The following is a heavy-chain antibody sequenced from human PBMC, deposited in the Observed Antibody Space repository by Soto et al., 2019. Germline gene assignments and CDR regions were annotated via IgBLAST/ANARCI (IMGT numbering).Heavy chain of an antibody. J-gene: IGHJ3*02. D-gene: IGHD3-3*01. V-gene: IGHV1-2*02. Sequence: QLHXVQSGAVVKKPGASVTVSCSAXGYPXTAYYMHXXXXXXXRGLEWMGGINPATGAAKYTQTFQGRVTMTRDTSTSTVFMELSGLTSEDTAVFYCARGGGVGVAGSAAFDMWGQGTLVTVSS. CDR1: GYPXTAYY. CDR3: ARGGGVGVAGSAAFDM. CDR2: INPATGAA.